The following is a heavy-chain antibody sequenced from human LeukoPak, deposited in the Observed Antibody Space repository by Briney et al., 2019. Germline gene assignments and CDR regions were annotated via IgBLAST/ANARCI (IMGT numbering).Heavy chain of an antibody. J-gene: IGHJ4*02. CDR2: IRYDGSNK. D-gene: IGHD1-26*01. CDR1: GFTFSSYG. CDR3: AKDDGIVGATVGAGDNY. Sequence: PGGSLRLSCAASGFTFSSYGMHWVRQAPGKGLEWVAFIRYDGSNKYYADSVKGRFTISRDNSKNTLYLQMNSLRAEDTAVYYCAKDDGIVGATVGAGDNYWGQGTLVTVSS. V-gene: IGHV3-30*02.